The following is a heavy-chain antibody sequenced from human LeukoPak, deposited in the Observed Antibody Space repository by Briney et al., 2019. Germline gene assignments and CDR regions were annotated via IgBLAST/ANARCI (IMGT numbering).Heavy chain of an antibody. CDR1: GFTFSSYA. D-gene: IGHD6-13*01. V-gene: IGHV3-23*01. CDR3: ARGVIAAGGNDFDY. Sequence: PGGSLRLSCAASGFTFSSYAMSWVRQAPGKGLEWVSAISGSGGSSTYYADSVKGRFTISRDNSKNTLYLQMNSLRAEDTAVYYCARGVIAAGGNDFDYWGQGTLVTVSS. CDR2: ISGSGGSST. J-gene: IGHJ4*02.